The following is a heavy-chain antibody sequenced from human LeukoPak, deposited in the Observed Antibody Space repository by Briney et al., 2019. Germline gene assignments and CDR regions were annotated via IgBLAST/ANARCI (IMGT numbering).Heavy chain of an antibody. J-gene: IGHJ4*02. CDR1: GFIVSSKY. CDR2: IYSGGTT. V-gene: IGHV3-53*01. CDR3: ARRAGGYSHPYDY. Sequence: PGGSLRLSCAASGFIVSSKYMSWVRQAPGKGLEWVSLIYSGGTTYYADSVKGRFTISRDNSKNTLYLQMNSLRAEDTAVYYCARRAGGYSHPYDYWGQGILVTVSS. D-gene: IGHD4-23*01.